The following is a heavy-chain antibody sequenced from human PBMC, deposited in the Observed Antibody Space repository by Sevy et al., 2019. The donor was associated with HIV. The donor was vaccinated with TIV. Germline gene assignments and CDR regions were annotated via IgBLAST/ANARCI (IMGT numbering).Heavy chain of an antibody. V-gene: IGHV7-4-1*02. J-gene: IGHJ6*02. CDR3: ARGECSSSSCYYYYGMDV. D-gene: IGHD2-2*01. CDR2: INTNTGNP. Sequence: ASVKVSCKASGYTFTSYVMNWVRQAPGQGLEWMGWINTNTGNPTYAQGFTGRFVFSLDTSVSTAYLKISSLKAEDTAVYYCARGECSSSSCYYYYGMDVWGQGATVTVSS. CDR1: GYTFTSYV.